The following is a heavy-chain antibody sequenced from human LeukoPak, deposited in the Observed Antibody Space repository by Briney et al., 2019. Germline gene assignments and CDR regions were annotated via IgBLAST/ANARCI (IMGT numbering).Heavy chain of an antibody. J-gene: IGHJ3*02. CDR3: AFEIGRSQGAFDI. D-gene: IGHD1-26*01. CDR1: GFTVTSNY. CDR2: VYPGGFT. V-gene: IGHV3-66*01. Sequence: GGSLRLSCAVSGFTVTSNYMSWVRQAPGKGLEWVSVVYPGGFTYHADSVKGRFTISSDNPKNTLYLQMNSLRAEDTALYYCAFEIGRSQGAFDIWGQGTMITVSS.